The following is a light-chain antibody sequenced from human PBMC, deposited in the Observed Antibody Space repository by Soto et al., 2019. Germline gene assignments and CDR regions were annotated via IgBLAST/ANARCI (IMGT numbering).Light chain of an antibody. CDR3: SSYAGSNIFDV. CDR1: SSDVGGYNY. J-gene: IGLJ1*01. CDR2: EVS. Sequence: SALTQPPSASGSPGQSVTISCTGTSSDVGGYNYVSWYQQHPGKAPKLMIYEVSKRPSGVPDRFSGSKSGNTASLTVSGLQAEDEADYYCSSYAGSNIFDVFGTGTKLTVL. V-gene: IGLV2-8*01.